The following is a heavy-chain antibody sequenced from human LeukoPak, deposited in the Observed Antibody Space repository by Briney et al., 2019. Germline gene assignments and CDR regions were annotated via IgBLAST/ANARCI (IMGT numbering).Heavy chain of an antibody. J-gene: IGHJ4*02. Sequence: RLXXAAXGFTFSXXAMTWVRXAPGXXXXXVSAISGSGGSTYYADSVKGRFTISRDNSKNTLYLQMNSLRAEDTAVYYCANFGCTSTSCLDYWGQGTLVTVSS. CDR3: ANFGCTSTSCLDY. D-gene: IGHD2-2*01. CDR1: GFTFSXXA. CDR2: ISGSGGST. V-gene: IGHV3-23*01.